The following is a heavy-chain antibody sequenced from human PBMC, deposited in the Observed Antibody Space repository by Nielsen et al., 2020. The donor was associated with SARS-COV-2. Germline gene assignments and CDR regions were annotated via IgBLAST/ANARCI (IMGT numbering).Heavy chain of an antibody. CDR1: GFTFSSYS. V-gene: IGHV3-21*01. Sequence: GGPLRLSCAASGFTFSSYSMNWVRQAPGKGLEWVSSISSSSSYIYYADSVKGRFTISRDNAKNSLYLQMNSLRAEDTAVYYCASDYSSDFDYWGQGTLVTVSS. CDR2: ISSSSSYI. J-gene: IGHJ4*02. D-gene: IGHD6-25*01. CDR3: ASDYSSDFDY.